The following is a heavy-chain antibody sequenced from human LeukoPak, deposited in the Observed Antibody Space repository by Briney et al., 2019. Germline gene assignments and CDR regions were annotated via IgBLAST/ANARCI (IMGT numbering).Heavy chain of an antibody. CDR1: GGSISSYY. J-gene: IGHJ6*02. CDR2: IYYSGST. CDR3: ARVETQYYYGSGSYYTGYYYGMDV. Sequence: PSETLSLTCTVSGGSISSYYWSWIRQPPGKGLEWIGYIYYSGSTNYNPSLKSRVTISVDTSKNQFSLKLSSVTAADTAVYYCARVETQYYYGSGSYYTGYYYGMDVWGQGTTVTVSS. V-gene: IGHV4-59*01. D-gene: IGHD3-10*01.